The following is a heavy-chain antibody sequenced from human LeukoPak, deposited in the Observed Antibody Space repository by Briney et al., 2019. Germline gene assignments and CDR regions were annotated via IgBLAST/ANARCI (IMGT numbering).Heavy chain of an antibody. CDR3: ASSAAGPFDY. J-gene: IGHJ4*02. V-gene: IGHV1-69*04. D-gene: IGHD6-13*01. CDR2: IIPILGIA. CDR1: GGTFSNYGHA. Sequence: SVKVSCKAAGGTFSNYGHAISWVRQAPGQGLEWMGRIIPILGIANYAQKFQGRVTVTADKSTSTAYMELSSLKSEDTAVYYCASSAAGPFDYWGQGTLVTVSS.